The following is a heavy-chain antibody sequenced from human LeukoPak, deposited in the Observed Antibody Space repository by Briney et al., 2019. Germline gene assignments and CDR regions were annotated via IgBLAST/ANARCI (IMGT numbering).Heavy chain of an antibody. Sequence: ASVKASCKASGYTFTSYYMHWVRQAPGQGLEWMGWISAYNGNTNYAQKLQGRVTMTTDTSTSTAYMELRSLRSDDTAVYYCARVEPGPGGWFDPWGQGTLVTVSS. V-gene: IGHV1-18*04. CDR2: ISAYNGNT. D-gene: IGHD2-8*02. CDR3: ARVEPGPGGWFDP. J-gene: IGHJ5*02. CDR1: GYTFTSYY.